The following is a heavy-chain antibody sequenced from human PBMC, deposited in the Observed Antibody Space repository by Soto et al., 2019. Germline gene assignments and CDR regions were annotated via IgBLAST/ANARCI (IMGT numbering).Heavy chain of an antibody. CDR1: GGTFSSYA. J-gene: IGHJ6*02. Sequence: QVQLVQSGAEVKKPGSSVKVSCKASGGTFSSYAISWVRQAPGQGLEWMGGIIPIFGTANYAQKLQGRVTITADESTSTAYMELSSLRSEDTAVYYCARVSGGVRYYYYYGMDVWGQGTTVTVSS. CDR2: IIPIFGTA. CDR3: ARVSGGVRYYYYYGMDV. V-gene: IGHV1-69*01. D-gene: IGHD3-10*01.